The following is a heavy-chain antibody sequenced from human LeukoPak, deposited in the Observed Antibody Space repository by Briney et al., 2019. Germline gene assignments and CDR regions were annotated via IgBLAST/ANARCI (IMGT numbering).Heavy chain of an antibody. J-gene: IGHJ4*02. V-gene: IGHV4-61*03. CDR1: GGSVSSSSYY. CDR2: IYSSGST. Sequence: PSETLSLTCTVSGGSVSSSSYYWSWIRQPPGKGLEWIGHIYSSGSTNYSPSLKSRVTISVDTSKNHFSLKLTSVTAADTAVYYCARHSNYYGSGSYYNHLFDYWGQGTLVTVSS. CDR3: ARHSNYYGSGSYYNHLFDY. D-gene: IGHD3-10*01.